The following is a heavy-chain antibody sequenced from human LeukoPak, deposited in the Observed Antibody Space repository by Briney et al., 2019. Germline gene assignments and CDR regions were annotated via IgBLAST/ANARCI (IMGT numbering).Heavy chain of an antibody. Sequence: GGSLRLSCAASGFTSSSYSMNWVRQAPGKGLEWVSSISSSSSYIYYADSVKGRFTISRDNAKNSLYLQMNSLRAEDTAVYYCARAPGYGAAYYFDYWGQGTLVTVSS. CDR2: ISSSSSYI. CDR3: ARAPGYGAAYYFDY. V-gene: IGHV3-21*01. CDR1: GFTSSSYS. D-gene: IGHD1-1*01. J-gene: IGHJ4*02.